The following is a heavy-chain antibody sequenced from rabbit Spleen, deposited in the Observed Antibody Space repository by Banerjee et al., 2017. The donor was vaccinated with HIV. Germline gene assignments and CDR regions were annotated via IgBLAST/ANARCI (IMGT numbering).Heavy chain of an antibody. J-gene: IGHJ3*01. D-gene: IGHD5-1*01. CDR1: GFSFSNYYY. CDR2: IYAGSSGKT. Sequence: QQQLEESGGDLVKPEGSLTLTCTASGFSFSNYYYMCWVRQAPGKGLEYIGCIYAGSSGKTYYASWAKGRFTISKTSSTTVTLQMTSLTAADTATYFCARDPGSYSGNSDMYLWGQGTLVTVS. CDR3: ARDPGSYSGNSDMYL. V-gene: IGHV1S45*01.